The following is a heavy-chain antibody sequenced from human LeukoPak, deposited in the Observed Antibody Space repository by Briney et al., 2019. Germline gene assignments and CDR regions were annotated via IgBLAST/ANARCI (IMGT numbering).Heavy chain of an antibody. V-gene: IGHV1-69*05. D-gene: IGHD5-24*01. J-gene: IGHJ6*03. CDR3: ARRAWLPRVQYYYYYMDV. Sequence: WVSLSYKFSGDTLNIYAIIWVRRAARQAREGMGGIIPMFGTATYAQKCPGRVTITTDESTSTAYMELSSLRSEDTAVYYCARRAWLPRVQYYYYYMDVWGKGTTVTVSS. CDR1: GDTLNIYA. CDR2: IIPMFGTA.